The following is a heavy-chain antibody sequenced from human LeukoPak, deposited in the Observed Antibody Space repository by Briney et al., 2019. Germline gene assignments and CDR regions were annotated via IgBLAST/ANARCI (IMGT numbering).Heavy chain of an antibody. CDR2: ISYDGSNT. D-gene: IGHD3-10*01. Sequence: GGSLRLSCAASGFTFSGYGMHWVRQAPGKGLDWVALISYDGSNTYYADSVKGRFTISRDIPNNTLYLQMNSLRPEDTAVYYCAKEALFRGVHGNYFDYWGQGTLVIVSS. V-gene: IGHV3-30*18. CDR3: AKEALFRGVHGNYFDY. J-gene: IGHJ4*02. CDR1: GFTFSGYG.